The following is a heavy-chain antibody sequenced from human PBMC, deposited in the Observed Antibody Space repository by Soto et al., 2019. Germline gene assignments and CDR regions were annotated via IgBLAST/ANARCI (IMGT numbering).Heavy chain of an antibody. V-gene: IGHV4-61*08. CDR3: VREYSNSPEASDS. CDR2: IYSSGRT. J-gene: IGHJ5*01. D-gene: IGHD1-26*01. Sequence: SETLSLTCTVSVGSVNRDDYYWSCIRQPPGKGLEWIGYIYSSGRTNYNPSLMSRVTISLDTSRNQFSLKLSSVTAADTAVFFCVREYSNSPEASDSWGQGTLVTV. CDR1: VGSVNRDDYY.